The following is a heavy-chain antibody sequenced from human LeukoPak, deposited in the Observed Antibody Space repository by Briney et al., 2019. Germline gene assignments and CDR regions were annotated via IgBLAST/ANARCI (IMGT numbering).Heavy chain of an antibody. CDR2: IYYSGST. Sequence: SETLSLTCTVSGGSISSYYWSWIRQPPGKGLEWIGYIYYSGSTNYNPSLKSRVTISVDTSKNQLSLKLSSVTAADTAVYYCARELKEYYYDSSGSVGYYFDYWGQGTLVTVSS. CDR3: ARELKEYYYDSSGSVGYYFDY. D-gene: IGHD3-22*01. CDR1: GGSISSYY. J-gene: IGHJ4*02. V-gene: IGHV4-59*01.